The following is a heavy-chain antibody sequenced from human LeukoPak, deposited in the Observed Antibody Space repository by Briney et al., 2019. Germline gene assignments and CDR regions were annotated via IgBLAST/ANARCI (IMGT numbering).Heavy chain of an antibody. CDR3: ARRGHGSTSRWDNWFDP. D-gene: IGHD2-2*01. CDR2: IYHSGST. Sequence: SETLSLTCTVSGGSISSGGYYWSWIRQPPGKGLEWIGYIYHSGSTYYNPSLKSRVTISVDRSKNQFSLKLSSVTAADTAVYYCARRGHGSTSRWDNWFDPWGQGTLVTASS. J-gene: IGHJ5*02. CDR1: GGSISSGGYY. V-gene: IGHV4-30-2*01.